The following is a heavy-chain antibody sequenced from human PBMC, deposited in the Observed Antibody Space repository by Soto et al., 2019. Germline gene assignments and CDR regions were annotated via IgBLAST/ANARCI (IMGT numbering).Heavy chain of an antibody. CDR3: ARGNLVRKRAFDI. V-gene: IGHV3-30-3*01. J-gene: IGHJ3*02. CDR1: GFTFSSYA. CDR2: ISYDGSNK. Sequence: QVQLVESGGGVVQPGRSLRLSCAASGFTFSSYAMHWVRQAPGKGLEWVAVISYDGSNKYYADSVKGRFTISRDNSKNTRYLQMNSLRAEDTAVYYCARGNLVRKRAFDIWGQGTMVTVSS. D-gene: IGHD3-10*01.